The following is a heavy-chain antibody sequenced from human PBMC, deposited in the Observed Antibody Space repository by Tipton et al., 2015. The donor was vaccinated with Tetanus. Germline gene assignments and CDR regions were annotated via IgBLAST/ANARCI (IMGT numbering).Heavy chain of an antibody. CDR3: ASTIESAAANWYFDL. D-gene: IGHD2-2*01. Sequence: TLSLTCTVSGGSINSSSYYWGWIRQPPGKGLEWIGSIYYSGSTYYNPSLKSRVTISVDTSKNQFSLKLSSVTAADTAVYYCASTIESAAANWYFDLWGRGTLVTVSS. CDR2: IYYSGST. CDR1: GGSINSSSYY. J-gene: IGHJ2*01. V-gene: IGHV4-39*01.